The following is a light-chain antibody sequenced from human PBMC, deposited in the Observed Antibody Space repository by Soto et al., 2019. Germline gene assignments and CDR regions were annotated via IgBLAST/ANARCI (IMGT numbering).Light chain of an antibody. J-gene: IGKJ5*01. V-gene: IGKV3D-20*02. CDR1: QSVGGTF. CDR3: QQRSNWPIT. CDR2: GAS. Sequence: EIVLTQSPGTLSLSPGEGATLSCRASQSVGGTFLAWYQQKGGQAPRLLIYGASSRATGIPDRFSGSGSGTDFTLTISSLEPEDFAVYYCQQRSNWPITFGQGTRLEIK.